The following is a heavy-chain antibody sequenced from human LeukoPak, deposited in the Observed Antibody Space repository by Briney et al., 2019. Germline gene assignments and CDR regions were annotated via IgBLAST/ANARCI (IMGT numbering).Heavy chain of an antibody. V-gene: IGHV4-39*07. CDR3: ARDRCSSRSCYLTITQEGYFDL. D-gene: IGHD2-2*01. CDR2: IYYSGST. J-gene: IGHJ2*01. Sequence: PSETLSLTCTVSGASISTSNYFWGWIRQPPRKGLEWIGSIYYSGSTDNNPSLKSRVTISVDKSKNQFSLKLSSVTAADTAVYYCARDRCSSRSCYLTITQEGYFDLWGRGTVVTVSS. CDR1: GASISTSNYF.